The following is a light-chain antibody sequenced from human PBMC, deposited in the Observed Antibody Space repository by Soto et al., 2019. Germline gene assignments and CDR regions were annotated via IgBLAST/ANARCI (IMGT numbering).Light chain of an antibody. V-gene: IGKV1-5*01. CDR3: QQYNSYSWT. J-gene: IGKJ1*01. CDR2: DAS. Sequence: DIQMTQSPSTLSASVGARVTITCRASQSISSWLAWYQQKSGKAPMVLIYDASRVESGVPSRFSGSGSWTEFTLTISSLQPDDFPTYYCQQYNSYSWTFGQGTKVEIK. CDR1: QSISSW.